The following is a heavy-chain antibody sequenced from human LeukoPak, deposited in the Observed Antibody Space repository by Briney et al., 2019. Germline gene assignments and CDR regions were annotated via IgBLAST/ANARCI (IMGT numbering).Heavy chain of an antibody. CDR3: ARDYSNPGYYGSGSYSRRPRPFDY. D-gene: IGHD3-10*01. V-gene: IGHV6-1*01. Sequence: SQTLSLTCAISGDSVSSNSAAWNWIRQSPSRGLEWLGRTYYRSKWYNDYAVSAKSRITINPDTSKNQFSLQLNSVTPEDTAVYYCARDYSNPGYYGSGSYSRRPRPFDYWGQGTLVTVSS. CDR1: GDSVSSNSAA. J-gene: IGHJ4*02. CDR2: TYYRSKWYN.